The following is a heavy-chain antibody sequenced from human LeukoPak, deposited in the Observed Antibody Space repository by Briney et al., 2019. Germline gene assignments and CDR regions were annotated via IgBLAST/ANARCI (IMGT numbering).Heavy chain of an antibody. CDR3: ARVEYSNRRIDY. CDR2: INLNNGGT. D-gene: IGHD4-11*01. J-gene: IGHJ4*02. V-gene: IGHV1-2*04. CDR1: GFTFTGYY. Sequence: GASVKVSCKASGFTFTGYYMNWVRQAPGQGLEWMGWINLNNGGTNYAQKFQGWVTMTRDTSISTAYMELSRLRYDDTAVYYCARVEYSNRRIDYWGQGTLVTVSS.